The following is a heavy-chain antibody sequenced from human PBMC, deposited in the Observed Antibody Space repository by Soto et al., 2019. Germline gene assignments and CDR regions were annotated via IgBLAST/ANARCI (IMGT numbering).Heavy chain of an antibody. V-gene: IGHV4-31*03. J-gene: IGHJ6*02. Sequence: QVQLQESGPGLVKPSQTLSLTCTVSGGSISSGGYYWSWIRQHPGKGLEWIGYIYYSGSTYYNPSPKSRVTISADTSKNQFSLKLSSVTAADTAVYYCARAERRASYYSYYGMDVWGQGTTVTVSS. CDR1: GGSISSGGYY. CDR2: IYYSGST. CDR3: ARAERRASYYSYYGMDV.